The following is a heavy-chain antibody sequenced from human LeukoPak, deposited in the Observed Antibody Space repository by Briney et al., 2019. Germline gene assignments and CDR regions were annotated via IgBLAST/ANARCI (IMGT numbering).Heavy chain of an antibody. CDR2: LSAGGGGA. V-gene: IGHV3-23*01. J-gene: IGHJ6*02. Sequence: GGSLRLSCAVSGFTLSSFAMSWVRQAPGKGLEWVSALSAGGGGAYYADSVRGRFTVSRDNSKNTLYLQMNSLRAEDTAVYYCAKDGMDVWGQGTTVTVSS. CDR1: GFTLSSFA. CDR3: AKDGMDV.